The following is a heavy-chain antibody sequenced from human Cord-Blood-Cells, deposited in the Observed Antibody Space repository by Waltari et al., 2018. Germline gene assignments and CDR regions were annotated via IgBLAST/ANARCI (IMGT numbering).Heavy chain of an antibody. CDR1: GGSFSGYY. CDR2: INHSGSP. V-gene: IGHV4-34*01. Sequence: QVQLQQWGAGLLKPSETLSLTCAVYGGSFSGYYCSWIRQPPGKGLEWIGEINHSGSPNDHPSLKRRVTISVDTSKNQFSLKLSSVTAADTAVYYCARVEYGDYWYFDLWGRGTLVTVSS. D-gene: IGHD4-17*01. CDR3: ARVEYGDYWYFDL. J-gene: IGHJ2*01.